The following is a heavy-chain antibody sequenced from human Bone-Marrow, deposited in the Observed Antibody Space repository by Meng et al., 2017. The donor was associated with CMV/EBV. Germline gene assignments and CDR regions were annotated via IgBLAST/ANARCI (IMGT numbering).Heavy chain of an antibody. CDR2: IYYSGST. CDR3: ASLSGYATYFDY. D-gene: IGHD5-12*01. CDR1: GGSISSYY. Sequence: SETLSLTCTVSGGSISSYYWSWIRQPPGKGLEWIGYIYYSGSTNYNPSLKSRVTISVDTSKNQFSLKLSPVTAADTAVYYCASLSGYATYFDYWGQGTLVTVSS. V-gene: IGHV4-59*01. J-gene: IGHJ4*02.